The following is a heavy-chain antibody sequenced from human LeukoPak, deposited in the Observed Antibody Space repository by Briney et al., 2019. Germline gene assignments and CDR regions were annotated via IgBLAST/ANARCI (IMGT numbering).Heavy chain of an antibody. Sequence: ASVKVSCKASGYTFTSYGISWVRQAPGQGLEWMGWISAYNGNTYYAQKLQGRVTMTTDTSTSTAYMELRSLRSDDTAVYYCATFLPLRFLEWPNWFDPWGQGTLVTVSS. V-gene: IGHV1-18*01. J-gene: IGHJ5*02. CDR1: GYTFTSYG. CDR2: ISAYNGNT. CDR3: ATFLPLRFLEWPNWFDP. D-gene: IGHD3-3*01.